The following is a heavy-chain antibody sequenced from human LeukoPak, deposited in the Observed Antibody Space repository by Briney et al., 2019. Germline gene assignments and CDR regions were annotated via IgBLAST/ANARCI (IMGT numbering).Heavy chain of an antibody. Sequence: SETLSLTCSVSGGHIDSVYWNWIRQPPGKGLEWIGYIGNSGSTKYNPSLKSRITMSRDTSKKQFSLRLTSVTAADTAMYYCASGAGWLIDYWGQGTLVSVSS. CDR1: GGHIDSVY. J-gene: IGHJ4*02. CDR3: ASGAGWLIDY. D-gene: IGHD6-19*01. V-gene: IGHV4-4*08. CDR2: IGNSGST.